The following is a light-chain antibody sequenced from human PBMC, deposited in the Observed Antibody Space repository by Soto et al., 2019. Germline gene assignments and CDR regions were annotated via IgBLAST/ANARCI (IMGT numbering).Light chain of an antibody. CDR2: GAS. CDR3: HQYYSSPFT. V-gene: IGKV3-20*01. CDR1: QSVSSSY. Sequence: EIVLTQSPGTLSLSPGERATLSCRASQSVSSSYLAWYQQKPGQAPRLLIYGASSRATGIPDRFSGSGSGTDFTLTISRLEPEDFAVYYGHQYYSSPFTVGGGTKVEIK. J-gene: IGKJ4*01.